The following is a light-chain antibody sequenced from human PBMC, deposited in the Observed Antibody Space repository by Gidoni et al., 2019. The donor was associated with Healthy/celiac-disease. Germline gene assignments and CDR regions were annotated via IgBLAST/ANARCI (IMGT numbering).Light chain of an antibody. CDR2: AAS. Sequence: DIQMTQSPSSLSASVGDRVTITCRASQSISSYLNWYQQKPGKAPKLLIYAASSLQSGVPSRFSGSGSGTDFTLTISSLQPEDFATYYCQQSYSTHARWFGQGTKLEIK. V-gene: IGKV1-39*01. J-gene: IGKJ2*01. CDR3: QQSYSTHARW. CDR1: QSISSY.